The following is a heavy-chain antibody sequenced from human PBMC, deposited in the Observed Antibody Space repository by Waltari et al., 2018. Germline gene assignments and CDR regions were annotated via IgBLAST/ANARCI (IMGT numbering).Heavy chain of an antibody. J-gene: IGHJ4*02. CDR1: GFPFSNAW. Sequence: EVQLVESGGGLVKPGGSLRLSCVASGFPFSNAWITWVRQAPGKGLEWVGRIKSKTDGGTTDYAAPVKGRFTISRDDSKNTLYLRMNSLKIEDTAVYYCTTVLFFRGLRPGFDNWGQGTLVTVSS. CDR2: IKSKTDGGTT. V-gene: IGHV3-15*01. D-gene: IGHD3-22*01. CDR3: TTVLFFRGLRPGFDN.